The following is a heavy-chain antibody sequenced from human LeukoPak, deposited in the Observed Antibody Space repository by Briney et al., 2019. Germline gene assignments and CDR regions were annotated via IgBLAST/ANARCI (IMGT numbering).Heavy chain of an antibody. CDR3: ATDMVGYCGGVTCYSEAY. D-gene: IGHD2-21*01. Sequence: PGRSLRLSCAASGFTFSSYAMHWVRQAPGKGLEWMGGFDPEAGKTVYAEKLDGRLTVTDDTTTDTAYMQLSSLRLEDTAVYYCATDMVGYCGGVTCYSEAYWGQGSLVTVSS. CDR2: FDPEAGKT. J-gene: IGHJ4*02. V-gene: IGHV1-24*01. CDR1: GFTFSSYA.